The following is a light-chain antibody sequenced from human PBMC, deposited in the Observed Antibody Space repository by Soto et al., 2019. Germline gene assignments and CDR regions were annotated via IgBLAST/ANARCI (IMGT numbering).Light chain of an antibody. V-gene: IGLV2-11*01. Sequence: QSALTQPRSVSGSPGQSVSISCTGTRSDVGGYHYVSWYQHHPGKVPELIIHDVNKRPSGVPDRFSGSKSGNTASLTISGLQAEDEAEYYCGSYGGSYNLVFGGGTKVTVL. J-gene: IGLJ3*02. CDR3: GSYGGSYNLV. CDR2: DVN. CDR1: RSDVGGYHY.